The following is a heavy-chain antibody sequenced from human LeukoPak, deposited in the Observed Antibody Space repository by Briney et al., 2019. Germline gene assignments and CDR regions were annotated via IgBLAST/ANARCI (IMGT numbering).Heavy chain of an antibody. D-gene: IGHD3-10*01. Sequence: GGSLRLSCADSGFTFSSYSMNWVRQAPGKGLEWVSSISSSSSYIYYADSVKGRFTISRDNAKNSLYLQMNRLRAEDTAVYYCARALYGSGSYYYWGQGTLVTVSS. CDR2: ISSSSSYI. J-gene: IGHJ4*02. V-gene: IGHV3-21*01. CDR3: ARALYGSGSYYY. CDR1: GFTFSSYS.